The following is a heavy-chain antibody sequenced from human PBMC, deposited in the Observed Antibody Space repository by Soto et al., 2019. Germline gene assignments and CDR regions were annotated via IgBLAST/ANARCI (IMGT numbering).Heavy chain of an antibody. CDR1: GYSFTSNG. CDR2: IYPGDSES. V-gene: IGHV5-51*01. CDR3: ARLSASGLDV. J-gene: IGHJ6*02. Sequence: GESLKVSCKGSGYSFTSNGSGWVRQMPGKGLEWMGTIYPGDSESRHSPSFQGQVTISADKSVSTAYLQWSSLKASDTAIYYCARLSASGLDVWGQGTTVTVSS. D-gene: IGHD3-16*02.